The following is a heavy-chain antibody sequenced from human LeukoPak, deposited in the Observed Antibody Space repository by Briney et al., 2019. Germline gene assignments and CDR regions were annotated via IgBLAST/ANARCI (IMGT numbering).Heavy chain of an antibody. V-gene: IGHV3-30*03. CDR3: ARGPPIVVVVAATGYFDY. D-gene: IGHD2-15*01. J-gene: IGHJ4*02. CDR2: ISYDGSNK. CDR1: GFTFSSYG. Sequence: PGGSLRLSCAASGFTFSSYGMHWVRQAPGKGLEWVAVISYDGSNKYYADSVKGRFTISRDNSKNTLYLQMNSLRAEDTAVYYCARGPPIVVVVAATGYFDYWGQGTLVTVSS.